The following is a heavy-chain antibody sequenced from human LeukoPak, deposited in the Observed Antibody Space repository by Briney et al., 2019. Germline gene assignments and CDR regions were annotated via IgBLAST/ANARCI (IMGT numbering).Heavy chain of an antibody. J-gene: IGHJ3*02. Sequence: TSETLSLTCTVSGGSISSGDYYWSWIRQPPGKGLEWIGYIYYSGSTYYNPSLKSRVTISVDTSKNQFSLKLSSVTAADTAVYYCARDAWNSSGYYHIYAFDIWGQGTMVTVSS. CDR2: IYYSGST. CDR1: GGSISSGDYY. D-gene: IGHD3-22*01. CDR3: ARDAWNSSGYYHIYAFDI. V-gene: IGHV4-30-4*01.